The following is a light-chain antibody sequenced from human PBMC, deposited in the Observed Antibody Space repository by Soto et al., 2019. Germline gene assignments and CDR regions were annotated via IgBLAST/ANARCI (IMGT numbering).Light chain of an antibody. V-gene: IGKV3-15*01. CDR2: GAS. CDR1: QSVTSN. Sequence: EIVMTQSPATLSVSPGGRAALSCRASQSVTSNLAWYQQKPGQPPRLLIYGASTRATGIPARFSGSGSGTEFTLTISSLQSEDFAMYYCQQYNNWPPTFGQGTKV. J-gene: IGKJ1*01. CDR3: QQYNNWPPT.